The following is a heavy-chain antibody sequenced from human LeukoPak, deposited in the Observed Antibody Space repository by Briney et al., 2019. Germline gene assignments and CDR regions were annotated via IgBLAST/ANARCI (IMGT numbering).Heavy chain of an antibody. D-gene: IGHD2-2*01. CDR1: GFTFSSYA. CDR3: AKVVIVPAASFDI. J-gene: IGHJ3*02. CDR2: ISGSGGST. V-gene: IGHV3-23*01. Sequence: GGSLRLSCAASGFTFSSYAMTWVRQAPGKGLEWVSAISGSGGSTDYADSVKGRFTISRDNSKNTLYLQMNSLRAEDTAVYYCAKVVIVPAASFDIWGQGTMVTVSS.